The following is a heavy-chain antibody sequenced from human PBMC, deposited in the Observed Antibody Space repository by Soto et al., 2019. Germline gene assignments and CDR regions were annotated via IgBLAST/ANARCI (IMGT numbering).Heavy chain of an antibody. V-gene: IGHV1-69*02. CDR3: ARLETRGLYFDY. J-gene: IGHJ4*02. D-gene: IGHD3-10*01. CDR2: IIPILGIA. CDR1: GGTFSSYT. Sequence: SVKVSCKASGGTFSSYTISWVRQAPGQGLEWMGRIIPILGIANYAQKFQGRVTITADKSTSTAYMELSSLRSEDTAVYYCARLETRGLYFDYWGQGTLVTVSS.